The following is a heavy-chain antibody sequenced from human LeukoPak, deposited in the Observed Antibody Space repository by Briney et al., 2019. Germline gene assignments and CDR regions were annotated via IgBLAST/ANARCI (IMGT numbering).Heavy chain of an antibody. Sequence: ASVKVSCKVSGYTLTELSMHWVRQAPGKGLEWMGGFDPEDGETIYAQKFQGRVTMTEDTSTDTAYMELSSLRSEDTAVYYCATDPGGVGAVDYWGQGTLVTVSS. CDR1: GYTLTELS. D-gene: IGHD1-26*01. J-gene: IGHJ4*02. CDR3: ATDPGGVGAVDY. CDR2: FDPEDGET. V-gene: IGHV1-24*01.